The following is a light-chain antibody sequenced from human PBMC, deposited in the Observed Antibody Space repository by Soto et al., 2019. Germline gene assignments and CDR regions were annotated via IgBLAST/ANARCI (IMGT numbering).Light chain of an antibody. V-gene: IGLV2-14*03. J-gene: IGLJ1*01. CDR3: NSYTSTTTPYV. CDR2: DVS. CDR1: SSDVGGYNY. Sequence: QSVLTQPASVSGSPGQSITISCTGTSSDVGGYNYVSWYQQLPGKAPKLMIYDVSNRPSGVSNRFSGFKSGNTASLTISGLQAEDEADYYCNSYTSTTTPYVFGTGTKLTVL.